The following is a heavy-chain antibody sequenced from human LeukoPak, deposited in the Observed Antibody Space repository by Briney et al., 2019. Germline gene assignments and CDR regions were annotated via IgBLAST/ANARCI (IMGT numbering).Heavy chain of an antibody. CDR3: ARLRAGGYSYGDFDY. Sequence: PSETLSLTCAVYGGSFSGYYWSWIRQPPGKGLEWIGEINHSGSTNYNPSLKSRVTISVDTSKNQFSLKLSSVTAADTAVYYCARLRAGGYSYGDFDYWGQGTLVTVSS. CDR1: GGSFSGYY. D-gene: IGHD5-18*01. J-gene: IGHJ4*02. CDR2: INHSGST. V-gene: IGHV4-34*01.